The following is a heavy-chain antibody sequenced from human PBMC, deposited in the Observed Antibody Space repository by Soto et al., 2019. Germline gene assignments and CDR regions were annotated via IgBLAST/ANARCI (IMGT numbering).Heavy chain of an antibody. CDR3: AREDGVTGGMDV. Sequence: QVQLVESGGGVVQPGRSLRLSCAASGFTFSSYGMHWVRQAPGKGLEWVAVIWYDGSNKYYADSVKGRFTISRDNSKNTLYLQMNSVRAEDTAVYYCAREDGVTGGMDVWGKGTTVTVSS. V-gene: IGHV3-33*01. CDR1: GFTFSSYG. D-gene: IGHD4-4*01. J-gene: IGHJ6*04. CDR2: IWYDGSNK.